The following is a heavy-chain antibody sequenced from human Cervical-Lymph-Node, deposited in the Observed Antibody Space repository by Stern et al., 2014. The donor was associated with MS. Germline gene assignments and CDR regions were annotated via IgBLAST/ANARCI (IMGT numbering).Heavy chain of an antibody. Sequence: QVQLVQSGAEVKKPGASVKVSCKTSGYTVPSYYMHWVRQAPGQGLEWMGVINPSGGSTTYAQKFQGRVTMTSDTSTSTIYMELSSLRSEDTAIYYCAREIHGHFDSWGQGTLVTVSS. V-gene: IGHV1-46*01. CDR2: INPSGGST. CDR3: AREIHGHFDS. CDR1: GYTVPSYY. J-gene: IGHJ4*02. D-gene: IGHD5-18*01.